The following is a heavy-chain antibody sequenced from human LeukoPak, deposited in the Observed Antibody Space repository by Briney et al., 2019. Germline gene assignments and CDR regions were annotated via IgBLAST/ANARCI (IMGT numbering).Heavy chain of an antibody. Sequence: SVKVSCKASGGTFSSYAISWVRQAPGQGLEWMGGIIPIFGTANYAQKFQGRVTITADESTSTAYMELSSLRSEDTAVHYCARGLQAAPNPYNWFDPWGQGTLVTVSS. CDR1: GGTFSSYA. CDR3: ARGLQAAPNPYNWFDP. CDR2: IIPIFGTA. V-gene: IGHV1-69*13. D-gene: IGHD2-15*01. J-gene: IGHJ5*02.